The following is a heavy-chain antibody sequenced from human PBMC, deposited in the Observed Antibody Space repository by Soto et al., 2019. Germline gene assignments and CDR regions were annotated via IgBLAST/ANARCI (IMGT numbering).Heavy chain of an antibody. CDR2: IKSKADGSTT. D-gene: IGHD3-16*01. V-gene: IGHV3-15*01. CDR1: GYPFHNYW. J-gene: IGHJ4*02. CDR3: ATPRLGSHGYGY. Sequence: EVQLVESGGGLVQPGGSLRLSCAASGYPFHNYWMHWVRQAPGKGLVWVGRIKSKADGSTTEYGSPVKDRFIISRDESENTLDLQMHSLETEDTAVYYGATPRLGSHGYGYWGQGTMVTVSS.